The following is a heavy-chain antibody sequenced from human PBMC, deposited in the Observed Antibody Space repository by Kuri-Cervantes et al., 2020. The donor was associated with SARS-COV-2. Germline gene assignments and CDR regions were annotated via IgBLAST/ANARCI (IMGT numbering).Heavy chain of an antibody. V-gene: IGHV3-15*01. D-gene: IGHD3-3*01. CDR2: IKSKTDGGTT. CDR1: GFTFSNAW. Sequence: GESLKISCAASGFTFSNAWMSWVRQAPGKGLEWVGRIKSKTDGGTTDYAAPVKGRFTISRDDSKNTLYLQMNGLKTEDTAVYYCTTVESITIFGVASYFDYWGQGTLVTVSS. J-gene: IGHJ4*02. CDR3: TTVESITIFGVASYFDY.